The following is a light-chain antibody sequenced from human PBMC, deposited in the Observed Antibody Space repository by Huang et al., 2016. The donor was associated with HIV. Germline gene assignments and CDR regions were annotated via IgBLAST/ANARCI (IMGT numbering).Light chain of an antibody. CDR1: QSILYNSNNKNY. Sequence: IVMTQSLDSLAVSLGEWVTINCTSSQSILYNSNNKNYLAWYQQKAGQPPKLLIYWASTRESGVPDRFSGSGSGTDFTLTISSLQAEDVAVYYCQQYYSSPLTFGGGTKVEI. CDR3: QQYYSSPLT. V-gene: IGKV4-1*01. J-gene: IGKJ4*01. CDR2: WAS.